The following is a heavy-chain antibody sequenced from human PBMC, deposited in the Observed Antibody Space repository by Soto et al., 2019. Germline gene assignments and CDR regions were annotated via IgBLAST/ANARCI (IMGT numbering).Heavy chain of an antibody. D-gene: IGHD3-3*01. V-gene: IGHV1-8*01. CDR3: ARIGKRGRGWSGYCWFDP. Sequence: QVQLVQSGAEVKKPGASVKVSCKASGYTFTSYDINWVRQATGQGLEWMGWMNPNSGNTGYAQKFQGRVTMTRNTSRSTAYMELSSLRSEDTAVYYCARIGKRGRGWSGYCWFDPWGQGTLVTVSS. J-gene: IGHJ5*02. CDR1: GYTFTSYD. CDR2: MNPNSGNT.